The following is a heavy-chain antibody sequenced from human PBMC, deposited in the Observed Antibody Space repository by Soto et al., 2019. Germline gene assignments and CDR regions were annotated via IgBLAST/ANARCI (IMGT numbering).Heavy chain of an antibody. CDR3: ARTPYDILTDYYFDY. J-gene: IGHJ4*02. CDR2: IYYSGST. CDR1: GGSISSGGYY. Sequence: QVQLQESGPGLVKPSQTLSLTCTVSGGSISSGGYYWSWIRQHPGKGLEWIGYIYYSGSTYYNPSLKRRVTISVDTSKNQFSLKLSSMTAADTAVYYCARTPYDILTDYYFDYWGQGTLVTVSS. D-gene: IGHD3-9*01. V-gene: IGHV4-31*03.